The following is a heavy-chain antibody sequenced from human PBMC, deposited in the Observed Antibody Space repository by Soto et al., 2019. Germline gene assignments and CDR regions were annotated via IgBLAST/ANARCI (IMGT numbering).Heavy chain of an antibody. CDR1: GYSFTSYW. Sequence: GESLKISCKGSGYSFTSYWIGWVRQMPGKGLEYMGKINPTDSETNYSPSFEGHVTFSVDRSTSTAYVRWNSLKASDTAMYYCASPTMTSTSFYYAMDVWGQGTTVTVSS. CDR2: INPTDSET. V-gene: IGHV5-10-1*01. CDR3: ASPTMTSTSFYYAMDV. D-gene: IGHD4-17*01. J-gene: IGHJ6*02.